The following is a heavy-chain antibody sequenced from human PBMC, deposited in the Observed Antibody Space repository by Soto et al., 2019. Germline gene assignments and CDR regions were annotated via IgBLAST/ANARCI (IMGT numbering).Heavy chain of an antibody. CDR3: ARVETPYYFDC. D-gene: IGHD1-1*01. V-gene: IGHV4-61*08. CDR1: GGSISSGGYY. CDR2: IYYSGST. J-gene: IGHJ4*02. Sequence: PSETLSLTCTVSGGSISSGGYYWSWIRQHPGKGLEWIGNIYYSGSTNYNPSLKSRVTISVDTSKNQFSLTLSSVTAADTAVYYCARVETPYYFDCWGQGTLVTVSS.